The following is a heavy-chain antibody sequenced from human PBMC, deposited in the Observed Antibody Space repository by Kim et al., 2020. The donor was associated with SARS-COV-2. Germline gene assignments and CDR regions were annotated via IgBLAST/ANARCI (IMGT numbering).Heavy chain of an antibody. V-gene: IGHV3-43*01. J-gene: IGHJ4*01. Sequence: GGSLRLSCAASGFTFPDYSMHWVRQAPGKGLEWVSLISWDGGTTYFADSVKGRFTISRDNSKDSLYLQMNSLRTEDTALYFCAKDAYYHDSRGYCADYWG. CDR1: GFTFPDYS. CDR3: AKDAYYHDSRGYCADY. D-gene: IGHD3-22*01. CDR2: ISWDGGTT.